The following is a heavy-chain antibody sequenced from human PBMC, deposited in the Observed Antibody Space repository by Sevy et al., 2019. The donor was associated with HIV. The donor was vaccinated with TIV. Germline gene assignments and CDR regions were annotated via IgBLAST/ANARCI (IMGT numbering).Heavy chain of an antibody. V-gene: IGHV1-2*02. CDR2: INPNSGGT. Sequence: ASVKVSCKASGYTFTGYYMHWVRQAPGQGLEWMGWINPNSGGTNYAQKFQGRVTMTRDTSISTAYMEMSRLRSDDTAEYYCARDLLDCSSTSCYTANDYWGQGTLVTVSS. D-gene: IGHD2-2*02. J-gene: IGHJ4*02. CDR1: GYTFTGYY. CDR3: ARDLLDCSSTSCYTANDY.